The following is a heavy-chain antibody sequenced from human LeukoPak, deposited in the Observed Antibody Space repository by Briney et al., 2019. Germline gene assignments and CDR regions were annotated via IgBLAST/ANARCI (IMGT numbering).Heavy chain of an antibody. CDR2: IRSKAYGGTT. J-gene: IGHJ4*02. Sequence: GGSLRLSCTASGFTFGDYALTWVRQAPGKGLEWVGFIRSKAYGGTTGYAASVKGRFTISRDDSKSIAYLQLNSLKTEDTAVYYCTRGNYDTSGYYLPSGYWGQGTLVTVSS. CDR3: TRGNYDTSGYYLPSGY. V-gene: IGHV3-49*04. D-gene: IGHD3-22*01. CDR1: GFTFGDYA.